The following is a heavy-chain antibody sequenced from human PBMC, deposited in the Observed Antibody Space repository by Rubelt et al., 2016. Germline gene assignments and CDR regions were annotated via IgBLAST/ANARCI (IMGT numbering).Heavy chain of an antibody. D-gene: IGHD4-17*01. CDR1: GGSFSGYY. V-gene: IGHV4-34*01. CDR2: INHSGST. CDR3: ARMTTVTASLDP. Sequence: QVQLQQWGAGLLKPSETLSLTCAVYGGSFSGYYWSWIRQPPGKGLEWIGEINHSGSTNYNPSLKSRVTISVDTSKNQFSLKLSSVTAADTAVYYCARMTTVTASLDPWGQGTLVTVSS. J-gene: IGHJ5*02.